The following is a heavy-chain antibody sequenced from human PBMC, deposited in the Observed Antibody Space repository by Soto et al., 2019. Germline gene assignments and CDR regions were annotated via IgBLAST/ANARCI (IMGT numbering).Heavy chain of an antibody. D-gene: IGHD6-13*01. CDR3: ARGGSWWLQGIYYYGMDV. V-gene: IGHV3-74*01. J-gene: IGHJ6*02. CDR2: INSDGSST. CDR1: GFTFSTYW. Sequence: GGSLRLSCAASGFTFSTYWMHWVRQAPGKGLVWVSRINSDGSSTSYADSVKGRFTISRDNAKNTLYLQMNSLRGEDTAVYYCARGGSWWLQGIYYYGMDVWGQGTTVTVSS.